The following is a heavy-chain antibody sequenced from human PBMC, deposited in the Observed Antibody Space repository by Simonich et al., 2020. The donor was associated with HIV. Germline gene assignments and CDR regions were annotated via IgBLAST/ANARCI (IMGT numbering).Heavy chain of an antibody. D-gene: IGHD3-22*01. CDR1: GFTFSSYS. J-gene: IGHJ6*03. CDR3: ARGRSFYDSVGSRRNHHYYYMDV. Sequence: GGSLRLSCAASGFTFSSYSMNWVRQAPGKGLEWVSFISCSRNYIYYGDSVKGRFTISRDNAKDSLYLQMNSLRVEDTAVYYCARGRSFYDSVGSRRNHHYYYMDVWGKGTAVTVSS. CDR2: ISCSRNYI. V-gene: IGHV3-21*01.